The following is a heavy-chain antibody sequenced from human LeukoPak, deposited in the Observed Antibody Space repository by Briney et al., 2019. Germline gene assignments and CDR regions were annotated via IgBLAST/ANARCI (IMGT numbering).Heavy chain of an antibody. Sequence: GGSLRLSCAASGFTFSDYYMSWIRQAPGKGLVWVSRINSDGSSTSYADSVKGRFTISRDNAKNTLYLQMNSLRAEDTAVYYCARSSYGSDYFDYWGQGTLVTVSS. CDR2: INSDGSST. V-gene: IGHV3-74*01. J-gene: IGHJ4*02. CDR1: GFTFSDYY. CDR3: ARSSYGSDYFDY. D-gene: IGHD3-10*01.